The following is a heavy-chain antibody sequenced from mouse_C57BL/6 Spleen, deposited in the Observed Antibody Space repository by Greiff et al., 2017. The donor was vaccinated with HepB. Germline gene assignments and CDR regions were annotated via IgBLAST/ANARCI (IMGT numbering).Heavy chain of an antibody. D-gene: IGHD2-5*01. CDR2: IHPNSGST. CDR1: GYTFTSYW. CDR3: ARRGYYSNHYAMDY. Sequence: VQLQQPGAELVKPGASVKLSCKASGYTFTSYWMHWVKQRPGQGLEWIGMIHPNSGSTNYNEKFKSKATLTVDKSSSTAYMHLSSLTSEDSAVYYCARRGYYSNHYAMDYWGQGTSVTVSS. J-gene: IGHJ4*01. V-gene: IGHV1-64*01.